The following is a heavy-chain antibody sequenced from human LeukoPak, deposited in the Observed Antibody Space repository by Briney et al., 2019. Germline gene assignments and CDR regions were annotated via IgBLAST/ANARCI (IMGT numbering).Heavy chain of an antibody. Sequence: SETLSLTCTVSGGSISSYYWSWIRQPPGKGLEWIGYIYYSGSTNYNPSLKSRVTTSVDTSKNQFSLKLSSVTAADTAVYYCAREGRGGDFDYWGQGTLVTVSS. J-gene: IGHJ4*02. CDR2: IYYSGST. CDR1: GGSISSYY. V-gene: IGHV4-59*01. CDR3: AREGRGGDFDY. D-gene: IGHD3-10*01.